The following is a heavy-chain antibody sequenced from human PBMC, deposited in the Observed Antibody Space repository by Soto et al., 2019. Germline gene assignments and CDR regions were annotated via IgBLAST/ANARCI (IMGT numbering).Heavy chain of an antibody. Sequence: EVQLLESGGGLVQPGGSLRLSCAASGFTFSSYAMSWVRQAPGKGLEWVSAISGSGGSTYYADSVKGRFTISRDNSKNTLYLQMNSLRAEDTAVYYCAKDSQSRLWERDYYYYMDVWGKGTTVTVSS. CDR2: ISGSGGST. V-gene: IGHV3-23*01. CDR3: AKDSQSRLWERDYYYYMDV. D-gene: IGHD1-26*01. J-gene: IGHJ6*03. CDR1: GFTFSSYA.